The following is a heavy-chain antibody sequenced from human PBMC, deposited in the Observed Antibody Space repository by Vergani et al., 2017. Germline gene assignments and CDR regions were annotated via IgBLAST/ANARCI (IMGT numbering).Heavy chain of an antibody. Sequence: QVQLQESGPGLVKPSQTLSLTCTVSGGSISSGGYYWSWIRQHPGKGLEWIGYIYYSGGTYYNPSLKSLVTISVDTSKNQFSLKLSSVTAADTAVYYCARGAPSITIFGVVRGAFDIWGQGTMVTVSS. V-gene: IGHV4-31*01. J-gene: IGHJ3*02. CDR3: ARGAPSITIFGVVRGAFDI. CDR2: IYYSGGT. CDR1: GGSISSGGYY. D-gene: IGHD3-3*01.